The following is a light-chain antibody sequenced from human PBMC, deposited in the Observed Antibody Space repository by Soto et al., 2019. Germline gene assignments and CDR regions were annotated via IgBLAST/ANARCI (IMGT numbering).Light chain of an antibody. CDR1: QSVSSSY. V-gene: IGKV3-20*01. J-gene: IGKJ5*01. CDR2: AAS. Sequence: EIVLAQFPGTLSFSPGERATLFCRASQSVSSSYLAWYQQKPGQAPRLLIFAASSRASGIPDRFSGSGSGTDFTLTISRLEPEDFALFYCQYHGSSPITFGQGTRLEIK. CDR3: QYHGSSPIT.